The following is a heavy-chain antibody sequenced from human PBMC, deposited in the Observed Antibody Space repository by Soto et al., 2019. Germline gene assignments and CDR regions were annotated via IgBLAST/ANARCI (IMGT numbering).Heavy chain of an antibody. CDR1: EFTFSTYA. Sequence: PGGSLRFSCAASEFTFSTYAMSWVRQAPGKGLEWVSAISGSGGSTYYADSVKGRFTISRDTSKNTLSLQMNSLRAEDTALYYCAKSYSSNWYDYFDYWGQGTLVTVSS. D-gene: IGHD6-13*01. CDR2: ISGSGGST. J-gene: IGHJ4*02. CDR3: AKSYSSNWYDYFDY. V-gene: IGHV3-23*01.